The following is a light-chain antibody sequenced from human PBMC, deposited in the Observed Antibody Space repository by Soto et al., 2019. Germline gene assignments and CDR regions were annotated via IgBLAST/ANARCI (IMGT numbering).Light chain of an antibody. J-gene: IGKJ2*01. CDR1: QSVSSIY. CDR2: GAS. V-gene: IGKV3-20*01. Sequence: EIVLTQSPGTLSLSPGERATLSCRASQSVSSIYLAWYQQRPGQAPRLLIYGASSRATGIPDRFSGSGSGTDFTFTISRLEPEDFSVYYCQQYGSSPYTFGQGTKLEIK. CDR3: QQYGSSPYT.